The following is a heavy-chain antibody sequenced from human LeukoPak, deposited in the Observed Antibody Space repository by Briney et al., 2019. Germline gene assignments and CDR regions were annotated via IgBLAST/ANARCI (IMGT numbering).Heavy chain of an antibody. D-gene: IGHD6-13*01. V-gene: IGHV1-18*01. Sequence: ASVKVSCKSSVYTFTSYGISWVRQAPGQGLELMGWISAYNGNTTYAQKLQGRVTMTTDTSTSTAYMELRSLRSDDTVVYYCARTAAGPDYWGQKTLVSVSS. J-gene: IGHJ4*02. CDR3: ARTAAGPDY. CDR2: ISAYNGNT. CDR1: VYTFTSYG.